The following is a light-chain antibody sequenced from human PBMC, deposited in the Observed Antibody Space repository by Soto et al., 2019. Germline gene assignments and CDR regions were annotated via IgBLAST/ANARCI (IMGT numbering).Light chain of an antibody. Sequence: DIQLTQSPSTLSASVGDRVTITCRASLSISRWLAWYQQKPGKAPKLLVYKASSLESGVPSRFSGSGSATAFTLTITTLQPDDFATYYCQQYEAYPLTFGGGTKVEI. CDR1: LSISRW. CDR2: KAS. J-gene: IGKJ4*01. V-gene: IGKV1-5*03. CDR3: QQYEAYPLT.